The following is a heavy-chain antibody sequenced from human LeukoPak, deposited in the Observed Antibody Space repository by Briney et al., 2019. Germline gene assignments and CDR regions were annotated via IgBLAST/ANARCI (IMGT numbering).Heavy chain of an antibody. CDR3: ARDADSSGYYYYMDV. Sequence: GGSLRLSCAASGFPVSSNYMSWVRQAPGKGLEWVSVIYSGGSTYYADSVKGRFTISGDNSKNPLYLQMNSLRAEDTAVYYCARDADSSGYYYYMDVWGKGTTVTVSS. D-gene: IGHD3-22*01. CDR1: GFPVSSNY. J-gene: IGHJ6*03. CDR2: IYSGGST. V-gene: IGHV3-53*01.